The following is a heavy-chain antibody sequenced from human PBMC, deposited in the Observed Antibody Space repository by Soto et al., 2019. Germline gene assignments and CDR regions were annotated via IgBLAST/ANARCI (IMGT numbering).Heavy chain of an antibody. Sequence: SSVKVSCKASGGTFSSYAISWVRQAPGQGLEWMGGIIPIFGTANYAQKFQGRVTITADESTSTAYMELSSLRSEDTAVYYCARVLYDSSGYSRAFDIWGQGTMVTVSS. CDR3: ARVLYDSSGYSRAFDI. CDR1: GGTFSSYA. V-gene: IGHV1-69*13. D-gene: IGHD3-22*01. J-gene: IGHJ3*02. CDR2: IIPIFGTA.